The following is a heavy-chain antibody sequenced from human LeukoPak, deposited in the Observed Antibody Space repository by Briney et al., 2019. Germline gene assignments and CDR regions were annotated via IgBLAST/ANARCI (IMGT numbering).Heavy chain of an antibody. CDR3: ARVVITYYFDY. J-gene: IGHJ4*02. CDR2: IYHSGST. D-gene: IGHD3-22*01. CDR1: GYSISSGYY. Sequence: AETLSLTCIVSGYSISSGYYWGWIRQPPGKGLEWIGSIYHSGSTYYNPSLKSRVTISVDTSKNQFSLKLSSVTAADTAVYYCARVVITYYFDYWGQGTLVTVSS. V-gene: IGHV4-38-2*02.